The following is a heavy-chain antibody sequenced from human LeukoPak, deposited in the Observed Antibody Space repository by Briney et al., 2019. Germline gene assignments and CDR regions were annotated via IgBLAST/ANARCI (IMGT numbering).Heavy chain of an antibody. CDR2: IDSGGNT. Sequence: GGSLRLSCVASGFTVSRKYMSWVRQAPGKGLEWVSVIDSGGNTNYADSVKGRFSISRDNSKNMLFLQMNSLRAEDTAVYYCARGNKPVTLDYWGQGTLVTVSS. D-gene: IGHD1-14*01. CDR3: ARGNKPVTLDY. J-gene: IGHJ4*02. V-gene: IGHV3-66*01. CDR1: GFTVSRKY.